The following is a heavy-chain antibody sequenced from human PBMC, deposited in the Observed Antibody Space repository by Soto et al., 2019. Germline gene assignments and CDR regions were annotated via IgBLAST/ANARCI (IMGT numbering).Heavy chain of an antibody. Sequence: QVQLVESGGGVVQPGRSLRLSCAAAGFTFSNHLMQWVRQAPGKGLEWVAVVSHDGSNDFYAGSVRSRITISRDNSKNTVFVQMNSLRIEDTAVYYCARGGIPAAARDVWGQGTLVTVSP. CDR3: ARGGIPAAARDV. CDR1: GFTFSNHL. V-gene: IGHV3-30-3*01. J-gene: IGHJ4*02. CDR2: VSHDGSND. D-gene: IGHD6-13*01.